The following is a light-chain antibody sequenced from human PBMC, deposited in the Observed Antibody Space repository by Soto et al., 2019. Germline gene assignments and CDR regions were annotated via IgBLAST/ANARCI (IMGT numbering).Light chain of an antibody. V-gene: IGLV2-14*01. CDR1: SSDVGGYNY. CDR2: DVS. Sequence: QSALTQPASVSGSPGQSITISCTGTSSDVGGYNYVSWYQQHPGKAPKVMIYDVSNRPSGVSNRFSGSKSGNTASLTISGLQAEDEADYYCSSYTRSSTYVIFGGGTKLTVL. J-gene: IGLJ2*01. CDR3: SSYTRSSTYVI.